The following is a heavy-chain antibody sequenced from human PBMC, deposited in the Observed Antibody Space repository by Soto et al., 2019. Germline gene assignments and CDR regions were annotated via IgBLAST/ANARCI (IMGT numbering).Heavy chain of an antibody. V-gene: IGHV3-15*07. CDR1: GFTFSNAW. D-gene: IGHD4-17*01. CDR2: IKSKTDGGTT. CDR3: TTLTTVTPTGGYYYHGMDV. J-gene: IGHJ6*02. Sequence: EVQLVESGGGLVKPGGSLRLSCAASGFTFSNAWMNWVRQAPGKGLEWVGRIKSKTDGGTTDYAAPVKGRFTISRDDSKNTLYLQMNSLKTEDTAVYYCTTLTTVTPTGGYYYHGMDVWGQGTTVTVSS.